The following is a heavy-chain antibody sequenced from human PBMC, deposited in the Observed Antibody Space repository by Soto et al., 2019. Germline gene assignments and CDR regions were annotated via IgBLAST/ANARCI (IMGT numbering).Heavy chain of an antibody. CDR2: ISHDGSKQ. CDR3: ANELKYGALDH. V-gene: IGHV3-30*18. CDR1: GFTVSNYN. D-gene: IGHD2-2*01. J-gene: IGHJ4*02. Sequence: QVQVVESGGGVVQPGRSLRLSCAASGFTVSNYNMHWVRQAPGKGLECVAIISHDGSKQYSAGSVKGCFTISRDHTKNLLVLDTAILNSENPAVYNCANELKYGALDHGGQGTLVRVS.